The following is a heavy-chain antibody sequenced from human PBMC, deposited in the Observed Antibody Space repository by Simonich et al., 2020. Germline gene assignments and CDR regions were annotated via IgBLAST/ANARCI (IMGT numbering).Heavy chain of an antibody. CDR1: GFTFSSYD. CDR3: ARGGYSGSYNWFDP. J-gene: IGHJ5*02. CDR2: IGTAGDT. Sequence: EVQLVESGGGLVQPGGSLRLSCAASGFTFSSYDMHWVRQANGKGLDWVQAIGTAGDTYYPGSVKGRFTISRENAKNSLYLQMNSLRAGDTAVYYCARGGYSGSYNWFDPWGQGTLVTVSS. V-gene: IGHV3-13*01. D-gene: IGHD1-26*01.